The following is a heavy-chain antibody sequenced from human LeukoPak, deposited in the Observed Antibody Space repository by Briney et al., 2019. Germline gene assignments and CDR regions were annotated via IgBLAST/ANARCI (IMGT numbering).Heavy chain of an antibody. V-gene: IGHV3-9*01. CDR2: ISWNSGSI. CDR3: ASIDDAFDI. J-gene: IGHJ3*02. Sequence: PGGSLRLSCAASGFTFDDYAMHWVRQAPGKGLEWVSGISWNSGSIGYADSVKGRFTISRDNAKNSLYLQMNSLRAEDTALYHCASIDDAFDIWGQGTMVTVSS. CDR1: GFTFDDYA. D-gene: IGHD2-15*01.